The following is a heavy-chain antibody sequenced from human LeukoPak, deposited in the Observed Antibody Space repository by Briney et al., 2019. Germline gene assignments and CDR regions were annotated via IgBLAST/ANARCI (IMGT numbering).Heavy chain of an antibody. Sequence: GGSLRLSCAASGFTFSSYAMSWVRQTPGKGLEWVSAISGCGGSTYYADSVKGRFTIFRDTSKNTLYLQMNSLRAEDTAVYYCAESQFRRVAAASGHDYWGQGTLVTVSS. CDR1: GFTFSSYA. D-gene: IGHD2-15*01. V-gene: IGHV3-23*01. J-gene: IGHJ4*02. CDR2: ISGCGGST. CDR3: AESQFRRVAAASGHDY.